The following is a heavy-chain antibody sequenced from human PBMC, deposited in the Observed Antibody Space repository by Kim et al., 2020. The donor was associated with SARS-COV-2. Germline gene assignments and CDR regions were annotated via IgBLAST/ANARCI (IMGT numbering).Heavy chain of an antibody. V-gene: IGHV3-9*01. CDR1: GFTFDDYA. Sequence: GGSLRLSCAASGFTFDDYAMHWVRQAPGKGLEWVSGISWNSGSIGYADSVKGRVTISRDNAKNSLYLQMNSLRAEDTALYYCAKDTSWEQRDYFDYWGQG. J-gene: IGHJ4*02. D-gene: IGHD1-26*01. CDR3: AKDTSWEQRDYFDY. CDR2: ISWNSGSI.